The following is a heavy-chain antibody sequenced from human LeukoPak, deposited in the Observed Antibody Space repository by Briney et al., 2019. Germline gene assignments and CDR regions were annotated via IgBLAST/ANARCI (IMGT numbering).Heavy chain of an antibody. Sequence: HRASVKVSCKASGGTFSSYAISWVRQAPGQGLEWMGRIIPILGIVNYAQKFQGRVTITADKSTSTAYMELSSLRSEDTAVYYCAREEMATTPYFDYWGQGTLVTVSS. D-gene: IGHD5-24*01. CDR3: AREEMATTPYFDY. CDR1: GGTFSSYA. V-gene: IGHV1-69*04. CDR2: IIPILGIV. J-gene: IGHJ4*02.